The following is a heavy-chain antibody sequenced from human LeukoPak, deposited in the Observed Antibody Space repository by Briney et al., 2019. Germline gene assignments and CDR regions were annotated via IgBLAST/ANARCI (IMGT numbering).Heavy chain of an antibody. D-gene: IGHD6-19*01. CDR2: ISSSGGST. CDR3: APPPQTAGWYDY. Sequence: GGSLRLSCTASGFTSGFSFSTYAMSWVRQAPGKGLEWVSTISSSGGSTYYADSVKGRFTISRDNSKNTLYLQMNSLRAEDTAVYYCAPPPQTAGWYDYWGQGTLVTVSS. J-gene: IGHJ4*02. CDR1: GFSFSTYA. V-gene: IGHV3-23*01.